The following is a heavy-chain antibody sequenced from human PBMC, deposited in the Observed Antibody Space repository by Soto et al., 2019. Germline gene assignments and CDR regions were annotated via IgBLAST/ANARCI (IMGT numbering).Heavy chain of an antibody. CDR1: GGSLSTGHYY. J-gene: IGHJ5*02. CDR2: AHYSTST. D-gene: IGHD3-16*01. CDR3: ALSGGLGATGMHT. Sequence: SETLSLTCTVSGGSLSTGHYYCNWIRQSPGKGLEWIGSAHYSTSTFYNASLKSRVTISVDTAKNQFSLRLTSVAAADTALYYCALSGGLGATGMHTWGQGTLVTASS. V-gene: IGHV4-39*01.